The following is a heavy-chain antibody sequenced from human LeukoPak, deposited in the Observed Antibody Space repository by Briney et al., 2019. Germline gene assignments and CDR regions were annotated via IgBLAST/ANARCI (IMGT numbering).Heavy chain of an antibody. V-gene: IGHV1-69*02. CDR3: ARATVVTQLDY. J-gene: IGHJ4*02. CDR2: IIPILGIA. CDR1: GGTFSSYT. Sequence: ASVKVSCKASGGTFSSYTISWVRQAPGQGLEWMGRIIPILGIANYAQKFQGRVTITADNSTSTAYMELSSLRSEDTAVYYCARATVVTQLDYWGQGTLVTVSS. D-gene: IGHD4-23*01.